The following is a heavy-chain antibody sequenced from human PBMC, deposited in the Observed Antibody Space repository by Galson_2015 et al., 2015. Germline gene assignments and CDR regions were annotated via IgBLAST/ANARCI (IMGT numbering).Heavy chain of an antibody. Sequence: SLRLSCAASGFTFSSYSMNWVRQAPGKGLEWVSSISSSSSYIYYADSVKGRFTISRDNAKNSLYLQMNSLRAEDTAVYYCARDRGTYPTDLHWYFDLWGRGTLVTVSS. V-gene: IGHV3-21*01. D-gene: IGHD3-10*01. CDR1: GFTFSSYS. CDR2: ISSSSSYI. CDR3: ARDRGTYPTDLHWYFDL. J-gene: IGHJ2*01.